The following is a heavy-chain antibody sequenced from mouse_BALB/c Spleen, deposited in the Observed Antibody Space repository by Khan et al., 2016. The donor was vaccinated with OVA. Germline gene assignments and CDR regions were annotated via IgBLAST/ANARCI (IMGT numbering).Heavy chain of an antibody. CDR3: ARGASYWYFDV. J-gene: IGHJ1*01. CDR1: GYTFTNYG. Sequence: QIQLVQSGLELKKPGETVKISCKASGYTFTNYGMNWVKQAPGKGLKWMGWINTYTGEPTYTDDFKGRFAFSLETSASTAYLQINNLKHEDIATYCCARGASYWYFDVWGAGTTVTVSS. V-gene: IGHV9-1*02. CDR2: INTYTGEP.